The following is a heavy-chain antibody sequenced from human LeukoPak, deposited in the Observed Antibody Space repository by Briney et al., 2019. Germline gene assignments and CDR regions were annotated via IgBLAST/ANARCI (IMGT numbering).Heavy chain of an antibody. D-gene: IGHD3-10*01. CDR2: ISSSSSYI. Sequence: PGGTLRLSCAASGFTFSSYSMNWVRQAPGKGLEWVSSISSSSSYIYYADSVKGRFTISRDNARNSLYLQMNSLKTEDTAVYYCTRDYYGSGKRGEGAQRSWGQGTLVTVSS. J-gene: IGHJ4*02. CDR1: GFTFSSYS. V-gene: IGHV3-21*04. CDR3: TRDYYGSGKRGEGAQRS.